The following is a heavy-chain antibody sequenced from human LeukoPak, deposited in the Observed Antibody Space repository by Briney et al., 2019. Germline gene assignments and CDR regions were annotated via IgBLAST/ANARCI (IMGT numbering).Heavy chain of an antibody. Sequence: SETLSLTCAVYGGSFSGYYWSWIRQPPGKGLEWIGRIYTSGSTNYNPSLKSRVTMSVDTSKNQFSLKLSSVTAADTAVYYCAIATITMVRGVIETNDYWGQGTLVTVSS. J-gene: IGHJ4*02. V-gene: IGHV4-59*10. D-gene: IGHD3-10*01. CDR1: GGSFSGYY. CDR2: IYTSGST. CDR3: AIATITMVRGVIETNDY.